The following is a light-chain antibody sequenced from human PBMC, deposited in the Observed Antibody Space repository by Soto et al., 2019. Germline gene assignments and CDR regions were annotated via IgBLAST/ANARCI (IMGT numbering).Light chain of an antibody. CDR3: CSYAGSPLYV. CDR2: DVS. CDR1: SSDVGGYNY. Sequence: QSVLTQPRSVSGSPGQSVTISCTGTSSDVGGYNYVSWYQQHPGKAPKLMIYDVSKRPSGVPDRFSGSKSGNTASLPISGLQAEDEADYYCCSYAGSPLYVFGTGTKVTVL. V-gene: IGLV2-11*01. J-gene: IGLJ1*01.